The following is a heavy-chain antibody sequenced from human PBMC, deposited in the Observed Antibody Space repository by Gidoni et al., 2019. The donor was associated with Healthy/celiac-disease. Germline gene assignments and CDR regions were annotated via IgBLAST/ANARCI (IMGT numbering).Heavy chain of an antibody. D-gene: IGHD2-2*01. V-gene: IGHV1-46*01. CDR3: ARDSCSSTSCYIFDY. CDR1: GYTFTSYY. CDR2: INPSGGST. J-gene: IGHJ4*02. Sequence: QVQLVQSGAEVKKPGASVKVSCKASGYTFTSYYMHWVRQAPGQGLEWMGIINPSGGSTSYAQKFQGRVTMTRDTSTSTVYMELSSLRSEDTAVYYCARDSCSSTSCYIFDYWGQGTLVTVSS.